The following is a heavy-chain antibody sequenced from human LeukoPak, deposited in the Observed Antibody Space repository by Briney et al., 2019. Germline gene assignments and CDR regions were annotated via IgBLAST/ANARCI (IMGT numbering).Heavy chain of an antibody. CDR1: GFTFSSYW. Sequence: PGGSLRLSCAVSGFTFSSYWVHWVRQVPGEGLVWVARTNTDGRTTTYADSVKGRFTISRDNAKNMVYLQMNSLRVEDTAVYYCARIEDRDAAFDSWGQGTLVTVSS. CDR2: TNTDGRTT. D-gene: IGHD2-2*01. CDR3: ARIEDRDAAFDS. J-gene: IGHJ4*02. V-gene: IGHV3-74*01.